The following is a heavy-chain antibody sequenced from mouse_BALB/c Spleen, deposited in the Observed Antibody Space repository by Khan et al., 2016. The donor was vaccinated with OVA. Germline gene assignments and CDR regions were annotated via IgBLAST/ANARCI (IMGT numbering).Heavy chain of an antibody. D-gene: IGHD1-3*01. CDR2: ISTYYGDA. CDR1: GYTFTDFA. CDR3: VRGSGNSRFAY. Sequence: QVQLQQSGAELVRPGVSVKISCKGSGYTFTDFAIHWVKQSHAKSLEWIGVISTYYGDADYNQKFKGKATMNVDKSSRQAFVELARLTPEDSANYYCVRGSGNSRFAYWGQGTLVTVSA. J-gene: IGHJ3*01. V-gene: IGHV1S137*01.